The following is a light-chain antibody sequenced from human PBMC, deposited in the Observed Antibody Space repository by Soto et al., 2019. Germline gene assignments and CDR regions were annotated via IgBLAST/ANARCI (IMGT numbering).Light chain of an antibody. J-gene: IGKJ1*01. CDR3: QQYGSSPRT. CDR1: QSVSSN. CDR2: GAS. V-gene: IGKV3-20*01. Sequence: EIVMTQSPATLFVSPGERGTLSFRASQSVSSNLAWYQQKPGQAPRLLIYGASSRATGVPDRFSGSGSGTDFTLTISRLEPEDFAVYYCQQYGSSPRTFGQGTKVDNK.